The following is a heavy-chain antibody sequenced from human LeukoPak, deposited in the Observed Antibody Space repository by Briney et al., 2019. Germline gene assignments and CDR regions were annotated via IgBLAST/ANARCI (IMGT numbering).Heavy chain of an antibody. CDR3: ARDLGGYYQSSGPGYFDY. CDR2: IFYNGNT. J-gene: IGHJ4*02. D-gene: IGHD3-22*01. CDR1: GASISSYY. Sequence: SETLSLTCTVSGASISSYYWSWIRQSPGKGLEWIGYIFYNGNTSNNPSLKSRVTISVDTSKNQFSLKLTSVTAADTAVYYCARDLGGYYQSSGPGYFDYWGQGTLVTVSS. V-gene: IGHV4-59*01.